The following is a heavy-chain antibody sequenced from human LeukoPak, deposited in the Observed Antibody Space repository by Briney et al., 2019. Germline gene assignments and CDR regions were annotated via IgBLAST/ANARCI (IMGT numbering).Heavy chain of an antibody. V-gene: IGHV3-20*04. J-gene: IGHJ4*02. CDR1: GFTFDDYG. Sequence: GGSLRLSCVASGFTFDDYGMTWVRQAPGKGLEWVSSINWKGATTTYADSVKGRFTISRDNAKNSLYLQMNILRVEDTALYYCARLWGIMGTTFSFDYWGQGTLVTVSS. CDR2: INWKGATT. CDR3: ARLWGIMGTTFSFDY. D-gene: IGHD1-1*01.